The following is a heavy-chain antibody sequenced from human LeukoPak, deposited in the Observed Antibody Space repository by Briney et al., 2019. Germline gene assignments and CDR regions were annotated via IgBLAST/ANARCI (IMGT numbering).Heavy chain of an antibody. CDR1: GFTFDDYG. CDR2: INWNGGST. Sequence: GGSLRLSCAASGFTFDDYGMSWVRQAPGKGLEWVSGINWNGGSTGYAESVKGRFTISRDNAKNSLYLQMNSLRAEDTALYYCARDHGYDSSGYYRLGCYFDYWGREPWSPSPQ. CDR3: ARDHGYDSSGYYRLGCYFDY. J-gene: IGHJ4*02. V-gene: IGHV3-20*04. D-gene: IGHD3-22*01.